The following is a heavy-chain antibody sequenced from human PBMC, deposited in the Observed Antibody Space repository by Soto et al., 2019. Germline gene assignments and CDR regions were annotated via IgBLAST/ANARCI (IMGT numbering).Heavy chain of an antibody. CDR2: VFDSGST. D-gene: IGHD2-15*01. Sequence: QVQLQESGPGLVKPSETLSLTCTVSGGSMSGYHWTWIRQSPGKELECIGSVFDSGSTKSNPSRRSRVAVSMDASKNLCSLTLSFVTATDTAVYYCASCLNSAGSCLRFLRWGQGTLVTVSS. J-gene: IGHJ1*01. V-gene: IGHV4-59*01. CDR1: GGSMSGYH. CDR3: ASCLNSAGSCLRFLR.